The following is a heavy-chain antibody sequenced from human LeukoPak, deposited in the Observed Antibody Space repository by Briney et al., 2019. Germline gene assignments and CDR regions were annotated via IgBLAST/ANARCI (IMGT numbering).Heavy chain of an antibody. Sequence: ASVKVSCKASGYTFTGYYMHWVRQAPGQGLGWMGWINPNSGGTNYAQKFQGRVTMTRDTSINTAYMELSRLRSDDTAVYYCARAVKNTYSSGWYYFDYWGQGTLVTVSS. V-gene: IGHV1-2*02. CDR1: GYTFTGYY. CDR2: INPNSGGT. J-gene: IGHJ4*02. CDR3: ARAVKNTYSSGWYYFDY. D-gene: IGHD6-19*01.